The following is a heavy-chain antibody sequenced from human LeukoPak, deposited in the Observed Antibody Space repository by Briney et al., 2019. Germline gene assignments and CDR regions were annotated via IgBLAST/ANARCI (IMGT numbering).Heavy chain of an antibody. V-gene: IGHV3-48*01. CDR2: ISSSGSSI. Sequence: GGSLRLSCAASGFIFSSYSMNWVRQAPGKGLEWVSYISSSGSSIYYADSVKGRFTISRDDAKNSLYLQMNSLRAEDTALYYCARVLDTPRSYPLWYWGQGTLVTVSS. D-gene: IGHD3-16*02. CDR3: ARVLDTPRSYPLWY. CDR1: GFIFSSYS. J-gene: IGHJ4*02.